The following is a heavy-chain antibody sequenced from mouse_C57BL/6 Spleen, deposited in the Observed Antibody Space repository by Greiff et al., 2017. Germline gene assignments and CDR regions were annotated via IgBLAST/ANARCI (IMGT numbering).Heavy chain of an antibody. D-gene: IGHD2-5*01. V-gene: IGHV1-81*01. Sequence: VQLVESGAELARPGASVKLSCKASGYTFTSYGISWVKQRTGQGLEWIGEIYPRSGNTYYNEKFKGKATLTADKSSSTAYMELRSLTSEDSAVYFCARGVYSNYEAWFAYGGQGTLVTVSA. CDR2: IYPRSGNT. CDR1: GYTFTSYG. J-gene: IGHJ3*01. CDR3: ARGVYSNYEAWFAY.